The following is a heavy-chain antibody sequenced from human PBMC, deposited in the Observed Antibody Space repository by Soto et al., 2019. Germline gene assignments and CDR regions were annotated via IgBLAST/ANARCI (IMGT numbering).Heavy chain of an antibody. CDR2: INTDGTIT. CDR3: TGHGGNSY. D-gene: IGHD1-26*01. CDR1: GFTFSNYW. J-gene: IGHJ4*02. V-gene: IGHV3-74*01. Sequence: GGSLRLSCAASGFTFSNYWMHWVRQAPGKGLVWVSRINTDGTITHYAASVKGRFTISRDNAKNTLYLQMNRLRAEDTAVYYCTGHGGNSYLGQGTLVTVSS.